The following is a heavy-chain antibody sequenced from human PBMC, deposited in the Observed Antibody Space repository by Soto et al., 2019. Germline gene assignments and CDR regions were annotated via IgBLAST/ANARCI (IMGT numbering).Heavy chain of an antibody. J-gene: IGHJ6*03. Sequence: GGSLRLSCAASGFTITPYWMHWVRLVPGKGLVWVSRINYDGGTTDYADPVKGRFTISRDNDRNTLYLQVSSLRAEDSAVYYCAASVVPAAKNYFHYYYMHVWGKGTPVTVS. CDR3: AASVVPAAKNYFHYYYMHV. D-gene: IGHD2-2*01. V-gene: IGHV3-74*01. CDR2: INYDGGTT. CDR1: GFTITPYW.